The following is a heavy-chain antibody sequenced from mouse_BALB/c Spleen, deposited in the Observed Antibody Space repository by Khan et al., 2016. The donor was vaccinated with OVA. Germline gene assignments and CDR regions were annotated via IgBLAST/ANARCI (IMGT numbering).Heavy chain of an antibody. CDR2: ISSGDSTV. J-gene: IGHJ1*01. V-gene: IGHV5-17*02. D-gene: IGHD2-1*01. Sequence: EVQLVESGGGLVQPGGSRKLSCVVSGFTISSFGMHWVRQAPKKGLEWVAYISSGDSTVYYVDTVKGRFTISKDNPKNTLFLQMTSRRSEDTAMYYCVRSGGNFHWYFDVWGAGTSVTVSS. CDR1: GFTISSFG. CDR3: VRSGGNFHWYFDV.